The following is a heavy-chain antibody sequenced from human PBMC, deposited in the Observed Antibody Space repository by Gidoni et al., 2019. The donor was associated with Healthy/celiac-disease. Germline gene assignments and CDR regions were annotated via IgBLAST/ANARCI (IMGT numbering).Heavy chain of an antibody. CDR1: GHSISSYY. V-gene: IGHV4-59*01. J-gene: IGHJ4*02. CDR2: IYYSGST. Sequence: QVQLQESGPILVTPSETLSLTCTVSGHSISSYYWSWIRQPPGKGLEWIGYIYYSGSTTYNPSLKSRVTISVDTSKNQFSLKLSSATAADTAVYYCARSGFYSGWAPDYWGLGTLVTVSS. D-gene: IGHD6-19*01. CDR3: ARSGFYSGWAPDY.